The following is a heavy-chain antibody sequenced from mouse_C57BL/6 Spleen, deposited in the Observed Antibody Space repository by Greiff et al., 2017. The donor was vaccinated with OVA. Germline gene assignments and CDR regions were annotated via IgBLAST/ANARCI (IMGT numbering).Heavy chain of an antibody. CDR3: AREGIYPFAY. CDR2: INPNNGGT. D-gene: IGHD1-3*01. CDR1: GYTFTDYN. V-gene: IGHV1-18*01. Sequence: EVKLMESGPELVKPGASVKIPCKASGYTFTDYNMDWVKQSHGKSLEWIGDINPNNGGTIYNQKFKGKATLTVDKSSSTAYMELRSLTSEDTAVYYCAREGIYPFAYWGQGTLVTVSA. J-gene: IGHJ3*01.